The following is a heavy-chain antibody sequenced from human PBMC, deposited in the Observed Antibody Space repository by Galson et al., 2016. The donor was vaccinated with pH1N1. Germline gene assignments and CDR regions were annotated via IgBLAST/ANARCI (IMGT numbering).Heavy chain of an antibody. Sequence: SVKVSCKASGYTFTTQYVNWVRQAPGQGLEWLGVIDPSGGSTTYAQKFQGRVTVTVDTSTSTVYMELSSLRSDDTDMYYCARGGYWVYWGQGTLVTVSS. D-gene: IGHD3-22*01. CDR1: GYTFTTQY. CDR2: IDPSGGST. J-gene: IGHJ1*01. V-gene: IGHV1-46*01. CDR3: ARGGYWVY.